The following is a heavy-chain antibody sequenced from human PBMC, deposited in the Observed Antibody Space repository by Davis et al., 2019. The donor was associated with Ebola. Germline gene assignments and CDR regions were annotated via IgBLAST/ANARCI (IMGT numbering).Heavy chain of an antibody. CDR3: AKVKTAAYYFDY. Sequence: GGSLRLSCKGSGYSFTSYWIGWVRQMPGKGLEWMGLIYPGDSDTRYSPSFQGQVTISADKSISTAYLQWSSLKASDTAMYYCAKVKTAAYYFDYWGQGTLVTVSS. V-gene: IGHV5-51*01. CDR1: GYSFTSYW. CDR2: IYPGDSDT. D-gene: IGHD4-11*01. J-gene: IGHJ4*02.